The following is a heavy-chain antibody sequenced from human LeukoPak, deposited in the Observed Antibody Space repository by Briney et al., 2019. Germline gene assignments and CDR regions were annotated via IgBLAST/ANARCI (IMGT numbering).Heavy chain of an antibody. Sequence: GFLRLSCAASGFTFSRLAMTWVRQAPGKGLEWVSTISASGPYYADAVRGRFTISRDNSRNTLSLQMDSLRAEDTAVYYCAKDHESDGYPCLDHWGLGTLVTVSS. D-gene: IGHD3-22*01. CDR1: GFTFSRLA. CDR2: ISASGP. V-gene: IGHV3-23*01. J-gene: IGHJ4*02. CDR3: AKDHESDGYPCLDH.